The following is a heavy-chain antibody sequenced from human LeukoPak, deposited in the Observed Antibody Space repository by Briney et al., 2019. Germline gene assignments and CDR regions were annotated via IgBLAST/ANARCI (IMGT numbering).Heavy chain of an antibody. V-gene: IGHV3-23*01. CDR3: AKKYSGSYLSDFDS. Sequence: TGGSLRLSCAASGFIFRNYAMGWVRQAPGKGLEWVSSISGSDDSTYYAESVKGRFTLSSDNTKNTLYLPMNSLRAEDTAAFCCAKKYSGSYLSDFDSWGQGTLVTVSS. CDR2: ISGSDDST. CDR1: GFIFRNYA. J-gene: IGHJ4*02. D-gene: IGHD1-26*01.